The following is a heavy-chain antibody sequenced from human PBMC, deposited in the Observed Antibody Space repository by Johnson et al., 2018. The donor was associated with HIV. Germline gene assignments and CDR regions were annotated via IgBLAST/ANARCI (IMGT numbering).Heavy chain of an antibody. V-gene: IGHV3-33*01. Sequence: QVQLVESGGGVVQPGRSLRLSCAASGFTFSSYGMHWVRQAPGKGLEWVAVIWYDGSNKYYSSSVNGRFTISRDNSKNTLYLQMNSLRAEDTAVYYCARSYSSLDAFDIWGQGTMVTVSS. CDR3: ARSYSSLDAFDI. J-gene: IGHJ3*02. D-gene: IGHD6-13*01. CDR1: GFTFSSYG. CDR2: IWYDGSNK.